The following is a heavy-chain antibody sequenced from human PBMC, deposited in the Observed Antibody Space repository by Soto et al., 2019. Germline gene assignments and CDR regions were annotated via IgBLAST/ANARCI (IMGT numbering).Heavy chain of an antibody. CDR1: GFTFSSYA. CDR3: AKGLDRAMVSEPWFDP. D-gene: IGHD5-18*01. Sequence: GGSLRLSCAASGFTFSSYAMSWVRQAPGKGLEWVSAISGSGGSTYYADSVKGRFTISRDNSKNTLYLQMNSLRAEDTAVYYCAKGLDRAMVSEPWFDPWGQGTLVTVSS. J-gene: IGHJ5*02. V-gene: IGHV3-23*01. CDR2: ISGSGGST.